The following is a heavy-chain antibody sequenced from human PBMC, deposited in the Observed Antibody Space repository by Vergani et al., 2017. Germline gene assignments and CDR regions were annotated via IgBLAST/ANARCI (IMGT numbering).Heavy chain of an antibody. V-gene: IGHV4-59*08. J-gene: IGHJ4*02. Sequence: QVQLQESGPGLVKPSETLSLTSTVSGGSISSYYWSWIRQPPGKGLLCFWCIYYSGSTNYNPSLKSRVTISVYTSKNQFSPKLSSVTAAATAVYYGARQGPSYQPLPGLGHFDYWGQGTLVTVSS. CDR3: ARQGPSYQPLPGLGHFDY. CDR2: IYYSGST. CDR1: GGSISSYY. D-gene: IGHD2-2*01.